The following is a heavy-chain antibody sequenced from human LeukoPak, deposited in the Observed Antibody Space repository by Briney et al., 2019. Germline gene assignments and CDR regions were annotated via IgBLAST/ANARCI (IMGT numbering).Heavy chain of an antibody. J-gene: IGHJ4*02. CDR2: IKQDGSEK. D-gene: IGHD3-10*01. CDR1: GFTFSSYW. Sequence: SGGSLRLSCAASGFTFSSYWLTWVRQAPGKGLEWVASIKQDGSEKYYVDSVKGRFTISRDNAKSSLYLQMNSLRAEDTAVFYCARGSGGLIYYWGQGTLVTVSS. V-gene: IGHV3-7*05. CDR3: ARGSGGLIYY.